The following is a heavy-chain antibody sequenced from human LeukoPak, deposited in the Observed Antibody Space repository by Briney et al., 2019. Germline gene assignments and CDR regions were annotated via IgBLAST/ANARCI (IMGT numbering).Heavy chain of an antibody. V-gene: IGHV3-30*02. CDR1: GFTFSSYG. Sequence: SGGSLRLSCAASGFTFSSYGMHWVRQAPGKGLEWVAFIRYDGSNKYYADSVKGRFTISRDNSKNTLYLQMNSLRAEDTAVYYCAKDSLLWFGELNDVRYMDVWGKGTTVTISS. D-gene: IGHD3-10*01. CDR3: AKDSLLWFGELNDVRYMDV. CDR2: IRYDGSNK. J-gene: IGHJ6*03.